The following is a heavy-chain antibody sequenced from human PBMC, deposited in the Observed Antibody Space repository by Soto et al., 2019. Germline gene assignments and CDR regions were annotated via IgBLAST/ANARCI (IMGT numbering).Heavy chain of an antibody. CDR3: ARLIYDSRLTYFYFDF. V-gene: IGHV4-4*02. J-gene: IGHJ4*02. CDR2: VFHSGDT. D-gene: IGHD3-22*01. CDR1: GGSISGRNW. Sequence: QVQLQESGPGLVKPSGTLSLTCVVSGGSISGRNWWSWFRQAPGKGLEWIGEVFHSGDTTYTPSLRSRVTISVDKSKNQFSLKLNTVTAADTAVYYCARLIYDSRLTYFYFDFWGQGALVTVSS.